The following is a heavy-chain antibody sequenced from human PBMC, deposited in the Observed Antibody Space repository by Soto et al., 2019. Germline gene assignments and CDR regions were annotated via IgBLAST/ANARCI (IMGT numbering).Heavy chain of an antibody. CDR1: GDSVTSNVW. J-gene: IGHJ6*02. Sequence: SETLSLTCTVSGDSVTSNVWWSWVRQPPGKGLEWIGEAYHNGLTDYNPSLKSRVTMSVDTTKNEFSLKLSSVTAADTAVYYCARHEGSGWAGDYYYYGMDVWGQGTTVTVSS. V-gene: IGHV4-4*02. CDR3: ARHEGSGWAGDYYYYGMDV. D-gene: IGHD6-19*01. CDR2: AYHNGLT.